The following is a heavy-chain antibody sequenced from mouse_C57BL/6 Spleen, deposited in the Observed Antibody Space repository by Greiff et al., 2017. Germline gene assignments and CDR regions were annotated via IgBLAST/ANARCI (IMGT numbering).Heavy chain of an antibody. CDR2: ILPGSGRT. J-gene: IGHJ3*01. CDR3: ARLGRGFAY. V-gene: IGHV1-9*01. Sequence: QVQLQQSGAELMKPGASVKLSCKATGYTFTGYWLEWVKQRPGHGLEWIGEILPGSGRTNYHEKFKGKATFTADTSSNTAYMQLSSLTTEDAAIYYCARLGRGFAYWGQGTLVTVSA. D-gene: IGHD4-1*01. CDR1: GYTFTGYW.